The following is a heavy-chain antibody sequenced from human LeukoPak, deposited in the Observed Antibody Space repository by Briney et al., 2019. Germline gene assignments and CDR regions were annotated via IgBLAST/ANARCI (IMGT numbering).Heavy chain of an antibody. CDR1: GYTFTSYG. CDR3: ARDEAAAYYDYVWGSYRHYYFDY. J-gene: IGHJ4*02. CDR2: ISAYNGNT. Sequence: ASVKVSCKASGYTFTSYGISWVRQAPGQGLEWMGWISAYNGNTNYAQKLQGRVTMTTDTSTGTAYMELRSLRSDDTAVYYCARDEAAAYYDYVWGSYRHYYFDYWGQGTLVTVSS. V-gene: IGHV1-18*01. D-gene: IGHD3-16*02.